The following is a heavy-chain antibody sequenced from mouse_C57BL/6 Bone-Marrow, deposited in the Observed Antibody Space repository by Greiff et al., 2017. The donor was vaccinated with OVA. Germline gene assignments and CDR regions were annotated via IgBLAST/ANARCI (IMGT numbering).Heavy chain of an antibody. CDR2: ISDGGSYT. CDR1: GFTFSSYA. Sequence: DVHLVESGGGLVKPGGSLKLSCAASGFTFSSYAMSWVRQTPEKRLEWVATISDGGSYTYYPDNVKGRFTISRDNAKNNLYLQMSHLKSEDTAMYYCARANYYGSRNWYFDVWGTGTTVTVSS. D-gene: IGHD1-1*01. J-gene: IGHJ1*03. V-gene: IGHV5-4*01. CDR3: ARANYYGSRNWYFDV.